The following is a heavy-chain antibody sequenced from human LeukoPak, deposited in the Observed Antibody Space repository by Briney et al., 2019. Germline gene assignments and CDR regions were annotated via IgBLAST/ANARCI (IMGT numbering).Heavy chain of an antibody. CDR1: GGSISSGSYY. CDR3: ARLYGSGSSLYFDY. V-gene: IGHV4-61*02. D-gene: IGHD3-10*01. Sequence: SETLSLTCTVSGGSISSGSYYWSWLRQPAGTGLGWIGRIYTSGRTNYNPSLKRQITISVDTYKNQFSLRLSSVTAADTAVYYCARLYGSGSSLYFDYWGQGTLVTVSS. CDR2: IYTSGRT. J-gene: IGHJ4*02.